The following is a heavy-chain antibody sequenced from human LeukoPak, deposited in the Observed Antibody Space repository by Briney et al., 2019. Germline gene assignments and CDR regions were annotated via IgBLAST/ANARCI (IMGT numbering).Heavy chain of an antibody. D-gene: IGHD6-6*01. CDR1: GGSFSGYY. J-gene: IGHJ4*02. CDR3: AREQSSSTSRCLDY. CDR2: INHSGST. V-gene: IGHV4-34*01. Sequence: PSETLSLTCAVYGGSFSGYYWSWIRQPPGKGLEWIGEINHSGSTNYNPSLKSRVTISVDTSKNQFSLKLSSVTAADTAVYYCAREQSSSTSRCLDYWGQGTLVTVSS.